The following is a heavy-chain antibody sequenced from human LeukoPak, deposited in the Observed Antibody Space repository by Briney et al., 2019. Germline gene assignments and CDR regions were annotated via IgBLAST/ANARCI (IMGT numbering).Heavy chain of an antibody. V-gene: IGHV4-34*01. J-gene: IGHJ4*02. CDR3: ARGVHYYDSSGYRDY. Sequence: SETLSLTRAVYGGSFSGYYWSWIRQPPGKGLEWIGEINHSGSTNYNPSLKSRVTISVDKSKNQFSLKLSSVTAADTAVYYCARGVHYYDSSGYRDYWGQGTLVTVSS. CDR1: GGSFSGYY. CDR2: INHSGST. D-gene: IGHD3-22*01.